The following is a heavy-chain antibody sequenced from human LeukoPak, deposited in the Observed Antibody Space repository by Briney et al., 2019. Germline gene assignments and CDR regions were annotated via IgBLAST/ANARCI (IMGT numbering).Heavy chain of an antibody. V-gene: IGHV1-2*02. D-gene: IGHD1-26*01. CDR2: INPNSGGT. Sequence: ASVKVSRKASGYTFTGYYMHWVRQAPGQGLEWMGWINPNSGGTNYAQKFQGRVTMTRDTSISTAYMELSRLRSDDTAVYYCARGEWELLSWFDPWGQGTLVTVSS. CDR3: ARGEWELLSWFDP. CDR1: GYTFTGYY. J-gene: IGHJ5*02.